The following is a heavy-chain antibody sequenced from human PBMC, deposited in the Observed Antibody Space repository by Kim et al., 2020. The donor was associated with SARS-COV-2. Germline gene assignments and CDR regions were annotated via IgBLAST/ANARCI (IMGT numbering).Heavy chain of an antibody. V-gene: IGHV1-2*02. D-gene: IGHD1-7*01. Sequence: KFKGRVTITRDTATSTAYMDLNRLTSDDTAIYSCARDPRRGAAELFDYWGQGTLVTVSS. CDR3: ARDPRRGAAELFDY. J-gene: IGHJ4*01.